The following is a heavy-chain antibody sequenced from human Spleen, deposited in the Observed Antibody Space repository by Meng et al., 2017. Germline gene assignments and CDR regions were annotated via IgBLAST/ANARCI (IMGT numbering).Heavy chain of an antibody. CDR2: LNHSGST. J-gene: IGHJ4*02. CDR1: VGSFIDYY. D-gene: IGHD4-11*01. CDR3: ARGPTTMAHDFDY. V-gene: IGHV4-34*01. Sequence: VQLQQWVAGLWKHSGTLSLTCVFSVGSFIDYYWSWIRQPPGKGLEWIGELNHSGSTNYNPSLESRATISVDTSQNNLSLKLSSVTAADSAVYYCARGPTTMAHDFDYWGQGTLVTVSS.